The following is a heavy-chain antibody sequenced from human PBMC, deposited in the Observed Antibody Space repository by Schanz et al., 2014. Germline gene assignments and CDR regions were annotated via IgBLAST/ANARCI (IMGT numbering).Heavy chain of an antibody. CDR1: GFTFSAYW. Sequence: EVQLVESGGGLVQPGGSLRLSCAASGFTFSAYWMNWVRQAPGKGLEWVSRTSHDGSFTTFADSVKGRFTISRDNAKNALYLQMNSLRAEDTAVYYCVRDTDYHFDYWGQGTLVTVSS. J-gene: IGHJ4*02. CDR3: VRDTDYHFDY. D-gene: IGHD4-17*01. CDR2: TSHDGSFT. V-gene: IGHV3-74*01.